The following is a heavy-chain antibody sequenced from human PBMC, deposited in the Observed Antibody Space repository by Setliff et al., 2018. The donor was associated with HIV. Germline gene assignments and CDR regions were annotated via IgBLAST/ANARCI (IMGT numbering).Heavy chain of an antibody. V-gene: IGHV4-59*11. CDR1: GGSISSHY. D-gene: IGHD2-8*01. CDR2: IYYSGST. Sequence: PSETLSLTCTVSGGSISSHYWSWIRQPPGRGLEWIGFIYYSGSTNYSPSLKSRVTISVDTSKNQFSLKLSSVTVADTAVYYCARDPYCPNTCYEDFTFDSWGQGTLVTSPQ. CDR3: ARDPYCPNTCYEDFTFDS. J-gene: IGHJ4*02.